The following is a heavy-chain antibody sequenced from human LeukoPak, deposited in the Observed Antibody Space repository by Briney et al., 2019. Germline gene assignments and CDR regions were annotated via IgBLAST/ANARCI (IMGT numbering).Heavy chain of an antibody. J-gene: IGHJ4*02. Sequence: GSLILSFSAPGFSFVDYWMTWVRPAPGKGLEFVGNIKFDGSDIYYRDSVRGRFTISRDNSKNSLYLQMNTLNAEDTGVYYCKRDWIHDSSGWGQGTLVTVSS. V-gene: IGHV3-7*01. D-gene: IGHD3-22*01. CDR3: KRDWIHDSSG. CDR1: GFSFVDYW. CDR2: IKFDGSDI.